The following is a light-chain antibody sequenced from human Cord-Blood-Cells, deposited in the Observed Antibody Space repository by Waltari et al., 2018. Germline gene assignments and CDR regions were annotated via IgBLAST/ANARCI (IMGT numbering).Light chain of an antibody. V-gene: IGKV3-20*01. CDR3: QQYGSSPYT. Sequence: EIVLTQPPRTLPLSPGERATLPCSASQSVSSSYLAWYQQKPGQAPRLLIYGASSRATGIPDRFSGSGSGTDFTLTISRLEPEDFAVYYCQQYGSSPYTFGQGTKLEIK. CDR1: QSVSSSY. J-gene: IGKJ2*01. CDR2: GAS.